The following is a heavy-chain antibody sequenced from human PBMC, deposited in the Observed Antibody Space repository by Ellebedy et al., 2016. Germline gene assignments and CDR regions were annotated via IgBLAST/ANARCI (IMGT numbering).Heavy chain of an antibody. CDR1: GGSISRFY. J-gene: IGHJ4*02. D-gene: IGHD4-17*01. V-gene: IGHV4-59*01. CDR2: IYEGGSP. CDR3: ARTYGAYSPFDH. Sequence: SETLSLTCTVSGGSISRFYWNWIRQPPGKGLEWLGYIYEGGSPNYNPSLKSRVTLSVDTSKNQFSLKLSSVTAADTAVYYCARTYGAYSPFDHWGQGTLVTVSS.